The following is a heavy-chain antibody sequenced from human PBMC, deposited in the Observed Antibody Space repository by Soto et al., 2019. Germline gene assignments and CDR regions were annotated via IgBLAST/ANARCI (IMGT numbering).Heavy chain of an antibody. J-gene: IGHJ5*02. CDR2: ISAYNGNT. CDR3: ARGVLMVYAIKWFDP. Sequence: ASVKVSCKASGYTFTSYGISWVRQAPGQGLEWMGWISAYNGNTNYAQKLQGRVTMTTDTSTSTAYMELGSLRSDDTAVYYCARGVLMVYAIKWFDPWGQGTLVTVSS. D-gene: IGHD2-8*01. V-gene: IGHV1-18*01. CDR1: GYTFTSYG.